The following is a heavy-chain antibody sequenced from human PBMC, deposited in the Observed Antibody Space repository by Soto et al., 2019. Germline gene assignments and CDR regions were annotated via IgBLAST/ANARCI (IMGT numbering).Heavy chain of an antibody. CDR1: GASIPGRFF. Sequence: PSETLSLTCTVSGASIPGRFFRSWIRQPAGKGLEWIARSSLSGTTNYNPPLRSRVPMSADVSKNQFSLRLPSVTAADTALYYCARGMTPPGAPAWYYFDSWGQGTLVTVSS. CDR3: ARGMTPPGAPAWYYFDS. V-gene: IGHV4-4*07. D-gene: IGHD2-8*02. CDR2: SSLSGTT. J-gene: IGHJ4*02.